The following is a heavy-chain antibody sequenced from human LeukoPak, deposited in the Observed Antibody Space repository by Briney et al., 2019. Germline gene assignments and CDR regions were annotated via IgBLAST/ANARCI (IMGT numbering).Heavy chain of an antibody. CDR1: GGSISGDSW. D-gene: IGHD3-16*02. V-gene: IGHV4-4*02. J-gene: IGHJ4*02. Sequence: PSGTLSLTCAVSGGSISGDSWWSWVRPSPGKGLEWIGEIHHSGDTDYNSSLKSRVTISLDKSKTQFSLTLNSVTAADTAVYYCARVAWIPIGGVIVTAFDYWGQGTLVTVSS. CDR2: IHHSGDT. CDR3: ARVAWIPIGGVIVTAFDY.